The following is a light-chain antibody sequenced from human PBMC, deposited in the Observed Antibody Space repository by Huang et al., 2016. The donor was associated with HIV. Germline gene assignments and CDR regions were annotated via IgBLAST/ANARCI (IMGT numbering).Light chain of an antibody. Sequence: DVVLTQSPLSLPVTLGQPASISCRSGQSIVYSDGDNSWNWYQQRPGQSPRRLIYKVSNRDAGVPDRFSGNGSGTDFTLKISRVEAEDVGVYYCMQGTHTPYTFGQGTKLEIK. CDR1: QSIVYSDGDNS. V-gene: IGKV2-30*01. CDR3: MQGTHTPYT. J-gene: IGKJ2*01. CDR2: KVS.